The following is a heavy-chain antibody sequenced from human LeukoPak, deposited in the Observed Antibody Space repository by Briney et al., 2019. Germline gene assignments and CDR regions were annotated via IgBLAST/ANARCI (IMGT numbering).Heavy chain of an antibody. CDR2: IIPIFHTA. J-gene: IGHJ3*02. CDR1: GGTFSSYA. Sequence: SVKVSCKASGGTFSSYAISWVRQAPGQGLEWMGGIIPIFHTADYAQKFQGRVTITADESTSTAYMELSRLRSEDTAMYYCARTYYYDSSGYPVQVSDAFDIWGQGTMVTVSS. V-gene: IGHV1-69*13. CDR3: ARTYYYDSSGYPVQVSDAFDI. D-gene: IGHD3-22*01.